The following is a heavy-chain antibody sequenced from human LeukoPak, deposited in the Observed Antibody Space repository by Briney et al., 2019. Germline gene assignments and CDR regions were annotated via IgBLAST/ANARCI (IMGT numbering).Heavy chain of an antibody. CDR2: IDGSGRVK. J-gene: IGHJ3*02. CDR3: AKDGKFGGGSPGDSFEI. D-gene: IGHD3-10*01. V-gene: IGHV3-23*01. CDR1: GFTFSTYA. Sequence: HGGPLVLSCAASGFTFSTYALSWVRQPPGKGREWVSVIDGSGRVKFYADSAQGRFTISRDNSKNTLYLQMYSLRVEDTAVYYCAKDGKFGGGSPGDSFEIWGPGTMVTVSS.